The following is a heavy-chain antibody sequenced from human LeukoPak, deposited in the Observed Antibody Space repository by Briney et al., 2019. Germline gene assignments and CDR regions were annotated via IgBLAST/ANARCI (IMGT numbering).Heavy chain of an antibody. CDR3: ARDMWRNGYSNAFNL. Sequence: PGGSLRLSCAASGFTFSSYSMNWVREAPGKGLVWVSRIKSDGSTTTYADSVKGRFTISRDNSKNTLDLQMYSLRAEDTAVYYCARDMWRNGYSNAFNLWGQGTMVTVSS. CDR2: IKSDGSTT. V-gene: IGHV3-74*01. CDR1: GFTFSSYS. J-gene: IGHJ3*01. D-gene: IGHD3-22*01.